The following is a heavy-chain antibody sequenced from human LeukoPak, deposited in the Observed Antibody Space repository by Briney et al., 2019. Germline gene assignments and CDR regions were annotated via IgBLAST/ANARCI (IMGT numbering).Heavy chain of an antibody. Sequence: GGSLRLSCAASGFTFSTYSMTWVRQAPGKGLEWVSSISSSSSYIYYADSVKGRFTISRDNAKNSLYLQMNSLRAEDTAVYYCARGRGYCSSTSCQNWFDPWGQGTLVTVSS. CDR2: ISSSSSYI. D-gene: IGHD2-2*01. J-gene: IGHJ5*02. CDR3: ARGRGYCSSTSCQNWFDP. V-gene: IGHV3-21*01. CDR1: GFTFSTYS.